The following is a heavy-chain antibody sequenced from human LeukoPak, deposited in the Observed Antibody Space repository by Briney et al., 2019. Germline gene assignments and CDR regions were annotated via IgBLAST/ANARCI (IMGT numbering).Heavy chain of an antibody. CDR2: ISYDGSNK. Sequence: QAGGSLRLSCAASGFTFSSYGMRWVRQAPGKGLEWVAVISYDGSNKYYADSVKGRFTISRDNSKNTLYLQMNSLRAEDTAVYYCLGGSGSYSLSGGQGTLVTVSS. V-gene: IGHV3-30*03. J-gene: IGHJ4*02. CDR3: LGGSGSYSLS. D-gene: IGHD3-10*01. CDR1: GFTFSSYG.